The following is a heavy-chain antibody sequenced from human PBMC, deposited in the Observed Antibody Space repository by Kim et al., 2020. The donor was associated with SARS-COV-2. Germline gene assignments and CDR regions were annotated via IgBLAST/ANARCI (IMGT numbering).Heavy chain of an antibody. D-gene: IGHD2-2*01. J-gene: IGHJ4*02. V-gene: IGHV4-39*01. Sequence: KIRVTISVDTSKNQFSLKLSSVTAADTAVYYCASPGDIVVVPAAPGPFDYWGQGTLVTVSS. CDR3: ASPGDIVVVPAAPGPFDY.